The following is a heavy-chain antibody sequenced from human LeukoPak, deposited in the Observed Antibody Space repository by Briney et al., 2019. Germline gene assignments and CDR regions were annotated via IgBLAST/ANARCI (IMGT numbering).Heavy chain of an antibody. CDR3: AKGLGIGELWVDS. CDR1: GFXFSSYE. V-gene: IGHV3-48*03. D-gene: IGHD3-10*01. Sequence: GGSLRLSCAASGFXFSSYEMNWVRQAPGKGLEWDSYISSSGTTIYSADSVKGRFTISRDNAKNSLYLQMNSLRAEDTAVYYCAKGLGIGELWVDSWGQGTLVTVSS. CDR2: ISSSGTTI. J-gene: IGHJ4*02.